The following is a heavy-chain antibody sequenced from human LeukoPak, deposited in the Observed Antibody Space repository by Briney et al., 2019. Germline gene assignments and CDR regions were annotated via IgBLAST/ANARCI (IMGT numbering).Heavy chain of an antibody. J-gene: IGHJ4*02. D-gene: IGHD4-17*01. V-gene: IGHV1-18*01. CDR1: GYTFTSYG. Sequence: ASVKVSCKASGYTFTSYGISWVRPAPGQGLEWMGWISAYNGNTNYAQKLQGRVTMTTGTSTSTAYMELRSLRSDDTAVYYCARDGGVNYGDYAADYWGQGTLVTVSS. CDR3: ARDGGVNYGDYAADY. CDR2: ISAYNGNT.